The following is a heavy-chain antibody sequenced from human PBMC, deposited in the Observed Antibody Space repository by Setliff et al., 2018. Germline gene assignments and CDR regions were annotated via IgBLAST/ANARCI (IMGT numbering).Heavy chain of an antibody. CDR1: GFTFINYA. CDR2: IIGVGGGT. CDR3: AKVLAIFGVVTDNGFYFDY. Sequence: GGSLSLSCAAAGFTFINYAMSWVRQPPGKGLECVSTIIGVGGGTYFADSVKGRFSISRDNSKNTLYLQRNSLRAEDTAIYYCAKVLAIFGVVTDNGFYFDYWGQGSLVTVSS. D-gene: IGHD3-3*01. V-gene: IGHV3-23*01. J-gene: IGHJ4*02.